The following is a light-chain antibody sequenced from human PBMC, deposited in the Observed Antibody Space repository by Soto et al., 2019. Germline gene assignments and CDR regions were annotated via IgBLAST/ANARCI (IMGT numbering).Light chain of an antibody. CDR3: CSYAGISTFYV. Sequence: QPALTQPASVSGSPGRSITISCTGTSSDVGSYNLVSWYQQHPGKAPKLMIYGVNKRPSGVSNRFSGSKSGNTASLTISGLPAEDEADYYCCSYAGISTFYVFGTGTKVTVL. J-gene: IGLJ1*01. V-gene: IGLV2-23*02. CDR1: SSDVGSYNL. CDR2: GVN.